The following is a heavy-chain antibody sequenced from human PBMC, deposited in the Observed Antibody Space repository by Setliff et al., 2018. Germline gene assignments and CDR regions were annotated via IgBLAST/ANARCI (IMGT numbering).Heavy chain of an antibody. CDR3: TRHGSFYSDSSGYYYGTDSYYYMDV. CDR2: SADGANE. J-gene: IGHJ6*03. D-gene: IGHD3-22*01. Sequence: GGSLRLSCVASGFSFSTYTVHWVRQAPGKGLEWISADGANEYYADSVKGRFTISKDDSKNTAYLQMNSLKTEDTAVYYCTRHGSFYSDSSGYYYGTDSYYYMDVWGKGTTVTVSS. CDR1: GFSFSTYT. V-gene: IGHV3-30*07.